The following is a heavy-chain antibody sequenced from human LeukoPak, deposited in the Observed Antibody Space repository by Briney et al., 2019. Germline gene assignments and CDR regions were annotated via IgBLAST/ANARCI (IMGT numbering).Heavy chain of an antibody. CDR2: FYYSGSA. CDR3: ARASFGDPGYMDV. V-gene: IGHV4-59*01. J-gene: IGHJ6*03. Sequence: SETLSLTCTVSGGSISSYYWSWIRQPPGKGLEWIGDFYYSGSASYNPSLKSRVTISLDTSKNQFSLRLSSVTAADTAVYYCARASFGDPGYMDVWGKGTTVTISS. CDR1: GGSISSYY. D-gene: IGHD2/OR15-2a*01.